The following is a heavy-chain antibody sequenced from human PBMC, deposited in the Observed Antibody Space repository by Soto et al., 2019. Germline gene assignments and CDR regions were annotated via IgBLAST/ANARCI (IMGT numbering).Heavy chain of an antibody. CDR1: GGSLSRYY. V-gene: IGHV4-59*01. D-gene: IGHD2-15*01. CDR3: ARVRSVQNRDYYYGMDV. Sequence: SETLSLTCTVSGGSLSRYYWSWIRQPPGKGLEWIGYIYYSGSTNYNPSLKSRVTISVDTSKNQFSLKLSSVTAVDTAVYYCARVRSVQNRDYYYGMDVWGQGTTVTVSS. J-gene: IGHJ6*02. CDR2: IYYSGST.